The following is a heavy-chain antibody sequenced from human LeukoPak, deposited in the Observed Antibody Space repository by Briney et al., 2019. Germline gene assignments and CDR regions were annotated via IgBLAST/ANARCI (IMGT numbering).Heavy chain of an antibody. CDR2: VWYDGSNK. CDR3: ARDRLDSSSWYHFDY. D-gene: IGHD6-13*01. J-gene: IGHJ4*02. CDR1: GFTFSSYG. V-gene: IGHV3-33*01. Sequence: RSGGSLRLSCTASGFTFSSYGMHWVRQAPGKGLEWVAVVWYDGSNKYYAASVKGRFTISRDNSRNTLYLQMNSLRAEDTAVYYCARDRLDSSSWYHFDYWGQGTLVTVSS.